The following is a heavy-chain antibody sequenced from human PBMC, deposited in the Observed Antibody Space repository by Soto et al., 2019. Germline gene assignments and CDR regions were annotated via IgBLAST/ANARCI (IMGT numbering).Heavy chain of an antibody. D-gene: IGHD1-26*01. Sequence: GASVKVSCKVSGYTLTELSMHWVRQAPGKGLEWMGGFGPEDGETIYAQKFQGRVTMTEDTSTDTAYMELSSLRSEDTAVYYCATDNGSPPIDDAFDIWGQGTMVTVSS. CDR1: GYTLTELS. CDR2: FGPEDGET. CDR3: ATDNGSPPIDDAFDI. J-gene: IGHJ3*02. V-gene: IGHV1-24*01.